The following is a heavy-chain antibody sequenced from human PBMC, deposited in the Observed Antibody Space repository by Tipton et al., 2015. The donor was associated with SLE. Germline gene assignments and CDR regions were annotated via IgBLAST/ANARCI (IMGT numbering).Heavy chain of an antibody. Sequence: TLSLTCTVSGASITSGNYYWSWIRQPAGKGLEWIGRVYTNGDTNYNPSLTSRVTMSIDTSKNQYSVKLDSVTAADTAVYFCAREVDLEWIHDLWGQGTLVTVSS. J-gene: IGHJ5*02. CDR2: VYTNGDT. CDR1: GASITSGNYY. CDR3: AREVDLEWIHDL. D-gene: IGHD3-3*01. V-gene: IGHV4-61*02.